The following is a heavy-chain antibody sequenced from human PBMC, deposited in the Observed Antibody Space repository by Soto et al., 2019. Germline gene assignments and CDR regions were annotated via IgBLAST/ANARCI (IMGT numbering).Heavy chain of an antibody. Sequence: QVQLVQSGAEVKKPGSSVKVSCKASGGTFSSYAISWVRQAPGQGLEWMGGIIPIFGTANYAQKFQGRVTITADESTSRASMAPSSLTTKDTVVYYCARGAVLSDSYYGALGANFSSFDGMDVWGQGTTVTVSS. CDR3: ARGAVLSDSYYGALGANFSSFDGMDV. D-gene: IGHD4-4*01. CDR1: GGTFSSYA. CDR2: IIPIFGTA. J-gene: IGHJ6*02. V-gene: IGHV1-69*01.